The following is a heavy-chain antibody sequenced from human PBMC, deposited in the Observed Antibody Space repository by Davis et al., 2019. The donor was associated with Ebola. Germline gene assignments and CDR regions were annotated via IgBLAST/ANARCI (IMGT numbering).Heavy chain of an antibody. Sequence: GESLKISCAASGFTFSDYYMSWISQAPGKGLEWVSYISSSGSTIYYADSVKGRVTISRDNAKNSLYLQMNSLRAEDTAVYYCARGNVTTNPYYYYYGMDVWGQGTTVTVSS. CDR2: ISSSGSTI. CDR1: GFTFSDYY. J-gene: IGHJ6*02. V-gene: IGHV3-11*01. D-gene: IGHD4-17*01. CDR3: ARGNVTTNPYYYYYGMDV.